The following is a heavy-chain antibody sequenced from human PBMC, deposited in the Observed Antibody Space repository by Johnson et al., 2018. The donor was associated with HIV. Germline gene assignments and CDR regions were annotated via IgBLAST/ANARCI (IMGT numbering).Heavy chain of an antibody. V-gene: IGHV3-20*04. D-gene: IGHD3-22*01. Sequence: VQLVESGGDLVQSGGSLRLSCAVSGISVSVNYMSWVRQVPGKGLEWVSGIHWSGISTGYADSVKGRFTISRDNAKNSLYLQLNSLRVEDTALYYCARGFSSGYNDAFDIWGQGTVVTVSS. CDR3: ARGFSSGYNDAFDI. J-gene: IGHJ3*02. CDR2: IHWSGIST. CDR1: GISVSVNY.